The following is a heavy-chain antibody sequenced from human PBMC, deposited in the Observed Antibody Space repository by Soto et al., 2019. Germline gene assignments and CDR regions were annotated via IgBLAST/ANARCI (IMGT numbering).Heavy chain of an antibody. CDR3: ASSVRSYYDSSGYPDFDY. V-gene: IGHV3-30*03. J-gene: IGHJ4*02. Sequence: PGGSLRLSCAASGFTFSSYGMHWVRQAPGKGLEWVAVISYDGSNKYYADSVKGRFTISRDNSKNTLYLQMNSLRAEDTAVYYCASSVRSYYDSSGYPDFDYWGQGALVTVSS. CDR1: GFTFSSYG. CDR2: ISYDGSNK. D-gene: IGHD3-22*01.